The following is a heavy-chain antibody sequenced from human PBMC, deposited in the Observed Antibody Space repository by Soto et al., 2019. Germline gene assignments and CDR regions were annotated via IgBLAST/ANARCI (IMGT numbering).Heavy chain of an antibody. J-gene: IGHJ4*02. D-gene: IGHD3-22*01. CDR1: GFTFSSYS. Sequence: GGSLRLSCAASGFTFSSYSMNWVRQAPGKGLEWVSSISSSSSYIYYADSVKGRFTISRDNAKNSLYLQMNSLRAEDTAVYYCAREGHYYDSSGYYFDYWGRGTLVTVSS. V-gene: IGHV3-21*01. CDR2: ISSSSSYI. CDR3: AREGHYYDSSGYYFDY.